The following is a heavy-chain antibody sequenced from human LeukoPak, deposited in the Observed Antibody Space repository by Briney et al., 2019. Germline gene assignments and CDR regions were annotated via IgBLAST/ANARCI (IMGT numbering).Heavy chain of an antibody. CDR3: AKKTWDSSAWYFFDY. D-gene: IGHD3-22*01. CDR2: ISDSGGRI. J-gene: IGHJ4*02. Sequence: GGSLRLSCAASGLTFINYAMSWVRQAPGKGLEWVSAISDSGGRINYADSVKGRFTISRDNSKNTLYLQMNSLRAEDTAVYYCAKKTWDSSAWYFFDYWGQGTLVNVSS. V-gene: IGHV3-23*01. CDR1: GLTFINYA.